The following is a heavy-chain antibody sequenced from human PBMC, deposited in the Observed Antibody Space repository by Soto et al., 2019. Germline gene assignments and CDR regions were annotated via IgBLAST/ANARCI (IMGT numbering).Heavy chain of an antibody. D-gene: IGHD2-21*01. J-gene: IGHJ4*02. V-gene: IGHV4-39*07. Sequence: SETLSLTCTVSGGSVSSSSYSWGWIRQSPGKGLEWIGTIYSSENTYYNPSLMSRVTISVDTSKNEFSLKLSSVTAADTAVYYCASLFPGLRTRPGRYYFDYWGQGTLVTVSS. CDR2: IYSSENT. CDR1: GGSVSSSSYS. CDR3: ASLFPGLRTRPGRYYFDY.